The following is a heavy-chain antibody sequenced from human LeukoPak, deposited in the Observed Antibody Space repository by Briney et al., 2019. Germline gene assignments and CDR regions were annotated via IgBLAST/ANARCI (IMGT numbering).Heavy chain of an antibody. V-gene: IGHV4-39*01. CDR2: VYYSGDT. J-gene: IGHJ5*02. D-gene: IGHD5-12*01. CDR3: ARLVAVATNWFDP. CDR1: GGSISSTYY. Sequence: PSETLSLTCNVSGGSISSTYYWNWVRQPPGKGLEWIGSVYYSGDTYYNPSLKSRVTISVDTSKNQFSLKLSSVTAADTAVYYCARLVAVATNWFDPWGQGTLVTVSS.